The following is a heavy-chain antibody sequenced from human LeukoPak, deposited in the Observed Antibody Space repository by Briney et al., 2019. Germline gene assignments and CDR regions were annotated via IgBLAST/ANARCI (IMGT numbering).Heavy chain of an antibody. CDR3: AKEGKTRTWNYFQAKPVY. V-gene: IGHV3-23*01. J-gene: IGHJ4*02. CDR2: TGGSGGST. D-gene: IGHD1-7*01. CDR1: GFTFRTYA. Sequence: GGSLRLSCAASGFTFRTYAMSWVRQAPGKGLEWVSATGGSGGSTYYADSVKGRFTISRDNSKNTLYLQMNGLRAEDTAVYYCAKEGKTRTWNYFQAKPVYWGQGTLITVSS.